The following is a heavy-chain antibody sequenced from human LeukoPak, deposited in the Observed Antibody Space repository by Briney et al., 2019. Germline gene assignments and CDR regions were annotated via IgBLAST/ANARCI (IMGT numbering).Heavy chain of an antibody. CDR2: IWYDGSNK. V-gene: IGHV3-33*01. CDR1: GFTFSNYG. J-gene: IGHJ4*02. CDR3: AREGPRGNSQFDY. D-gene: IGHD2/OR15-2a*01. Sequence: GGSLRLSCAASGFTFSNYGMHWVRQAPGKGLEWVALIWYDGSNKYYTDSVKGRLTISRDNSKNTLYLQMNSLRAEDTAVYYCAREGPRGNSQFDYWGQGTLVTVSS.